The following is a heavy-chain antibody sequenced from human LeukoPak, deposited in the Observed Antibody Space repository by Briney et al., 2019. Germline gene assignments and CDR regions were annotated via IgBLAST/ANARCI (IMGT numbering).Heavy chain of an antibody. D-gene: IGHD5-18*01. CDR2: ITYDGSNK. J-gene: IGHJ4*02. Sequence: PGGSLRLSCAASGFTFSSYGMHWVRQAPGKGLELVAVITYDGSNKYYADFVKGRFTISRDNSKNTLYLQMNSLRAEDTAVYYCAKGDVDTAMVRGYWGQGTLVTVSS. V-gene: IGHV3-30*18. CDR3: AKGDVDTAMVRGY. CDR1: GFTFSSYG.